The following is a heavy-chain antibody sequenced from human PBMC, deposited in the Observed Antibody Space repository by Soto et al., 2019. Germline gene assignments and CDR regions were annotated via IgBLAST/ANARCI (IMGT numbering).Heavy chain of an antibody. CDR2: IYHSGRT. Sequence: QVQLQESGPGLVKPSGTLSLTCGVSSGSITSSNYWSWVRQPPGKGLEWIGEIYHSGRTHYYPSLKSRVTISVDKSMNQFSLRLTSVTAADTAVYYCARDRSSGGAYSRRWIDPWGQGLLVTVSS. CDR3: ARDRSSGGAYSRRWIDP. J-gene: IGHJ5*02. CDR1: SGSITSSNY. D-gene: IGHD5-12*01. V-gene: IGHV4-4*02.